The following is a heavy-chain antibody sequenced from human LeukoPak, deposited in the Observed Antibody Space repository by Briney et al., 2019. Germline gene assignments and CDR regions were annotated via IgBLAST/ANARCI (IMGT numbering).Heavy chain of an antibody. CDR1: GGSISIYY. D-gene: IGHD4-23*01. CDR2: IYTSGST. CDR3: ARDPVVVTPHAFDI. V-gene: IGHV4-4*07. Sequence: SETLSLTCTVSGGSISIYYGICLRQPAGKGGEWIGRIYTSGSTNYNPSIKSRVTMSVDTSKNQFSLKLSSVTAADTAVYCCARDPVVVTPHAFDIWGQGTMVTVSS. J-gene: IGHJ3*02.